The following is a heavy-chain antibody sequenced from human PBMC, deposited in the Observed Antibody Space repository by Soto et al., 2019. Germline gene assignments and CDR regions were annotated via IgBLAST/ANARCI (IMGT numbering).Heavy chain of an antibody. CDR2: IYYSGST. D-gene: IGHD3-10*01. CDR3: ASIVSSAHGEFSD. Sequence: QVQLQESGPGLVKPSQTLSLTCTVSGGSISSGGYYWSWIRQHPGKGLEWIGYIYYSGSTYYNPALKSRVTISVDTSKNQFSLKLSAVTAADTAVYYCASIVSSAHGEFSDWGQGTLVTVSS. J-gene: IGHJ4*02. CDR1: GGSISSGGYY. V-gene: IGHV4-31*03.